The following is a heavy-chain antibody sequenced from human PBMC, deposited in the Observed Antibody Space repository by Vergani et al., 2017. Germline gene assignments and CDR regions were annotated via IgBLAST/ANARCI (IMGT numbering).Heavy chain of an antibody. Sequence: QVQLVGSGGGVVQPGRSLRLSCAASGFTFSSYGMHWVRQAPGKGLEWVAVIWYDGSNKYYADSVKGRFTLSRDNSKNTLYLQMNSLRAEDTAVYYCARDRNDQLLVTSEYYFDYWGQGTLVTVSS. D-gene: IGHD2-2*01. V-gene: IGHV3-33*01. CDR2: IWYDGSNK. CDR1: GFTFSSYG. J-gene: IGHJ4*02. CDR3: ARDRNDQLLVTSEYYFDY.